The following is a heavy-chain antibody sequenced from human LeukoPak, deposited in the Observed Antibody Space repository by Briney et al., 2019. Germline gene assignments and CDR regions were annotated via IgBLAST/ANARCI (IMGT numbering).Heavy chain of an antibody. J-gene: IGHJ4*02. CDR3: ANFIAAAGNDY. CDR2: ISYDGSNK. V-gene: IGHV3-30*18. D-gene: IGHD6-13*01. Sequence: GGSLRLSCAASGFTFSSYGMHRVRQAPGKGLEWVGVISYDGSNKYYADSVKGRFTISRDNSKNTLYLQMNSLRAEDTAVYYCANFIAAAGNDYRGQGTLVTVSS. CDR1: GFTFSSYG.